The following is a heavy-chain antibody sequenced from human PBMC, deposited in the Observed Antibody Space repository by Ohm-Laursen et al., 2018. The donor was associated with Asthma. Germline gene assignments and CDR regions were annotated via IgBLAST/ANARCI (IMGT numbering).Heavy chain of an antibody. CDR1: GFTFSSYW. Sequence: SLRLSCSASGFTFSSYWMSWVRQAPGKGLEWVASIKQDGSEKNYVDSVKGRFTISRDNAKNSLYLQINNLRAEDTAVYYCASRTIFGVARGHWGQGTLVNGSS. V-gene: IGHV3-7*05. D-gene: IGHD3-3*01. CDR3: ASRTIFGVARGH. J-gene: IGHJ4*02. CDR2: IKQDGSEK.